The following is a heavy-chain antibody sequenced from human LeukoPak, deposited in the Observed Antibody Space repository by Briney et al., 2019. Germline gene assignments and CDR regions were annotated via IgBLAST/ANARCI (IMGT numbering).Heavy chain of an antibody. J-gene: IGHJ4*02. D-gene: IGHD4-17*01. CDR2: IWYDGSNK. Sequence: GRSLRLSCAASGXTFSSYGMHWVRQAPGKGLEWVAVIWYDGSNKYYADSVKGRFTISRDNSKNTLYLQMNSLRAEDTAVYYCARADYGDYGYFDYWGQGTLVTVSS. V-gene: IGHV3-33*01. CDR3: ARADYGDYGYFDY. CDR1: GXTFSSYG.